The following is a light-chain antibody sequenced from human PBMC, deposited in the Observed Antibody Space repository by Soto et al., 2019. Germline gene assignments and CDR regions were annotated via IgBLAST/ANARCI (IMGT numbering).Light chain of an antibody. CDR1: SSDVGGYNY. J-gene: IGLJ1*01. V-gene: IGLV2-14*01. Sequence: QSALTQPASVSGSPGQSITVSCTGTSSDVGGYNYVSWYQQHPGKAPKLMIYEVSNRPSGVSNRFSGSKSGNTASLTIAGLQAEDDADYYCISYTSSRVYVFGTGTKVTVL. CDR3: ISYTSSRVYV. CDR2: EVS.